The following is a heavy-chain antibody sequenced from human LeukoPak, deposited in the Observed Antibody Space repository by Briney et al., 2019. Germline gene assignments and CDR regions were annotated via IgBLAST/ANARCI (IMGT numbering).Heavy chain of an antibody. CDR2: INHSGST. D-gene: IGHD4-11*01. V-gene: IGHV4-34*01. CDR1: GGSFSGYY. CDR3: ARDGGYSNPYYYYYYMDF. J-gene: IGHJ6*03. Sequence: TSETLSLTCAVYGGSFSGYYWSWIRQPPGKGLEWIGEINHSGSTNYNPSLKSRVTISVDTSKNQFSLKLSSVTAADTAVYYCARDGGYSNPYYYYYYMDFWGKGTTVTVSS.